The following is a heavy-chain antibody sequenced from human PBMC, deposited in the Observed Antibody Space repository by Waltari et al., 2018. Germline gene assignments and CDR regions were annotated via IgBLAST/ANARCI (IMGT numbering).Heavy chain of an antibody. CDR3: ARERFRRSIGVQGPFDY. CDR2: ISYDGSNK. Sequence: QVQLVESGGGVVQPGRSLRLSCAASGFTFSSYAMHWVRQAPGKGLEWVAVISYDGSNKYYADSVKGRFTISRDNSKNTLYLQMNSLRAEDTAVYYCARERFRRSIGVQGPFDYCGQGTLVTVSS. CDR1: GFTFSSYA. D-gene: IGHD6-6*01. J-gene: IGHJ4*02. V-gene: IGHV3-30-3*01.